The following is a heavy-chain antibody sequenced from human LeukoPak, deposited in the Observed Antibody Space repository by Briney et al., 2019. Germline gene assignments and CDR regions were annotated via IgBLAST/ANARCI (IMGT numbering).Heavy chain of an antibody. D-gene: IGHD3-10*01. J-gene: IGHJ4*02. CDR1: GFTFSSYA. CDR2: ISGSGGST. Sequence: GGSLRLSCAASGFTFSSYAMSWVRQTPGKGLEWVSAISGSGGSTNYADSVQGRFTIARDNSKNTLYLQMNSLRAEDTAVYFCAKRGVVIRVILVGFHKEAYYFDSWGQGALVTVSS. CDR3: AKRGVVIRVILVGFHKEAYYFDS. V-gene: IGHV3-23*01.